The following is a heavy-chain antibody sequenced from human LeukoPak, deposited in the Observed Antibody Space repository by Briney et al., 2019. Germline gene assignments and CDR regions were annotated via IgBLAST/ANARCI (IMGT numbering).Heavy chain of an antibody. CDR1: GYTLTELS. D-gene: IGHD3-22*01. J-gene: IGHJ4*02. V-gene: IGHV1-24*01. Sequence: ASVKVSCKVSGYTLTELSMHWVRQAPGKGLEWMGGFDPEDGETIYAQKFQGRVTMTEDTSTDTAHMELSSLRSEDTAVYYCATYGGFRGYDSSGYYYWGQGTLVTVSS. CDR2: FDPEDGET. CDR3: ATYGGFRGYDSSGYYY.